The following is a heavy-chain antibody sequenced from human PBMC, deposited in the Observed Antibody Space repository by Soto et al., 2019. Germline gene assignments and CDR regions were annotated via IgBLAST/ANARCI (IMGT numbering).Heavy chain of an antibody. V-gene: IGHV3-7*03. CDR3: VIPTRSVRGMGV. D-gene: IGHD6-6*01. Sequence: WGSLLLSCAASVFTFRSFWMSWARQAPGKGLEWVANIKGNGSVTQYVASVEGRFTISRDNAKYSLYLQMNSLRVENTALYYCVIPTRSVRGMGVWGQGTPVTVSS. J-gene: IGHJ6*01. CDR1: VFTFRSFW. CDR2: IKGNGSVT.